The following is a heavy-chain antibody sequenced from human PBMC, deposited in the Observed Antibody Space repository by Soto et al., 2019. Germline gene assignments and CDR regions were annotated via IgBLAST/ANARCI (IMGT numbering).Heavy chain of an antibody. CDR1: GFTFSNAW. CDR3: STGAFSYGFDLYFCAMDV. Sequence: EVQLVESGGGLVKAGGSLRLSCAASGFTFSNAWMSWVRQAPGKGLEWVGRIKSRTDGGTTDYAAPVKGRFTISRDDSKTKLYLQMNSMNTEDTAVYFCSTGAFSYGFDLYFCAMDVWGQGTTVTVSS. J-gene: IGHJ6*02. V-gene: IGHV3-15*01. CDR2: IKSRTDGGTT. D-gene: IGHD5-18*01.